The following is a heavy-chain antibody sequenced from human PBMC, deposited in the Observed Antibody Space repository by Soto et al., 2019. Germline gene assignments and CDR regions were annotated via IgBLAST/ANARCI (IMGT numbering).Heavy chain of an antibody. CDR1: GGSFSGYY. CDR3: AKVPPRPYCSSVSCPFDY. D-gene: IGHD2-2*01. CDR2: INHSGST. Sequence: SETLSLTCAVYGGSFSGYYWSWIRQPPGKGLEWIGEINHSGSTNYNPSLKSRVTISRDNSQKTLDLQMNSLRAEDTAIYYCAKVPPRPYCSSVSCPFDYWGQGTLVTVSS. J-gene: IGHJ4*02. V-gene: IGHV4-34*01.